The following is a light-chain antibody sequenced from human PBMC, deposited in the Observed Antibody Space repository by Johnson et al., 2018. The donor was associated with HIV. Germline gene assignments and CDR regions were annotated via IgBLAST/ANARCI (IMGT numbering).Light chain of an antibody. CDR1: SSNIGNNY. CDR3: GTWDSSLGAV. V-gene: IGLV1-51*01. J-gene: IGLJ1*01. Sequence: QSVLTQPPSVSAAPGQKVTISCSGSSSNIGNNYVSWYQQLPGTAPKLLIYDNNKRPSGIPDRFSGSKSGTSATLGITGLQTGDEADYYCGTWDSSLGAVVGTGTKGTVL. CDR2: DNN.